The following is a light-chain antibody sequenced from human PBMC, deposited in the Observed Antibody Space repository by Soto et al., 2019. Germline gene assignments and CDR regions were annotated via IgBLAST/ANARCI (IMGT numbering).Light chain of an antibody. CDR1: QFVSSR. Sequence: DIVVTQSPATLSAAPGERVTLSCRASQFVSSRLAWYQQRPGQVPRLLIYDTSTRAPGISARFSGSGSGTEFTLPISSLQSEGFAVYYCQEYIQWPPGMFGPGTPVDI. CDR2: DTS. V-gene: IGKV3-15*01. J-gene: IGKJ1*01. CDR3: QEYIQWPPGM.